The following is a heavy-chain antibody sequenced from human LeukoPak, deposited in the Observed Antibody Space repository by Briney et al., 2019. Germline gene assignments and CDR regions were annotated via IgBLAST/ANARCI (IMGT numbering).Heavy chain of an antibody. CDR2: IRYDGSNK. V-gene: IGHV3-30*02. CDR3: AKVGSSWYGRPFDY. D-gene: IGHD6-13*01. CDR1: GFTFSSYG. Sequence: GGSLRLSCAASGFTFSSYGMHWVRQAPGKGLEWVAFIRYDGSNKYYADSVKGRFTISRDNSKNTLYLQMNSLRAEDTAVYYCAKVGSSWYGRPFDYWGQGTLVTVSS. J-gene: IGHJ4*02.